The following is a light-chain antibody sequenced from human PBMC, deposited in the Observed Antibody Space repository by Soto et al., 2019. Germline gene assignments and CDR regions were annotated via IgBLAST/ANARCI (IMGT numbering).Light chain of an antibody. CDR1: QSVSSSY. J-gene: IGKJ4*01. Sequence: EIVLTQSPGTPSLSPGERATLSCRASQSVSSSYLAWYQQKPGQAPRLLIYGASSRATGIPDRFSGSGSGTDFTLTISRLEPEDFAVYYCQQYGSSPSTLTFGGGTKVEIK. V-gene: IGKV3-20*01. CDR3: QQYGSSPSTLT. CDR2: GAS.